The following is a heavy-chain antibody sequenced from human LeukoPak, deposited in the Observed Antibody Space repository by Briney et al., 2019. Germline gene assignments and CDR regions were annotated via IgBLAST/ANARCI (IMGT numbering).Heavy chain of an antibody. CDR2: ISYDETHK. J-gene: IGHJ1*01. V-gene: IGHV3-30*04. Sequence: PGGSLRLSCAASGFAFSTSTMHWVRQAPGKGPEWVSVISYDETHKYYSDAVGGRFTISRDNFKNMLYLQMDSLRAEDTAVYYCARASDIAAAGMRGWTQYFQHWGQGTLVTVSS. CDR3: ARASDIAAAGMRGWTQYFQH. D-gene: IGHD6-13*01. CDR1: GFAFSTST.